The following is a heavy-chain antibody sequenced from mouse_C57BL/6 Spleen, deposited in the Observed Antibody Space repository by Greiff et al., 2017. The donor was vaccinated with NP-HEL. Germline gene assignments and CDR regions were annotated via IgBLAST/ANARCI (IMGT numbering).Heavy chain of an antibody. CDR1: GYTFTSYW. CDR2: IHPNSGST. V-gene: IGHV1-64*01. CDR3: ARVGYYGSSYEYYFDY. D-gene: IGHD1-1*01. Sequence: QVQLQQPGAELVKPGASVKLSCKASGYTFTSYWMHWVKQRPGQGLEWIGMIHPNSGSTNYNEKFKSKATLTVDKSSSTAYMQLSSLTSEDSAVYYCARVGYYGSSYEYYFDYWGQGTTLTVSS. J-gene: IGHJ2*01.